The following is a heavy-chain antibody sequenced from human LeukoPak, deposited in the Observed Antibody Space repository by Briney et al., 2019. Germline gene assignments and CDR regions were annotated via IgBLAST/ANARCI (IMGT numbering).Heavy chain of an antibody. CDR1: EFTFDDYA. CDR2: ISWNSGSI. D-gene: IGHD6-19*01. CDR3: AKDILAVADYYFDY. V-gene: IGHV3-9*01. J-gene: IGHJ4*02. Sequence: PGGSLRLSCAASEFTFDDYAMHWVRQAPGKGLEWVSGISWNSGSIGYADSVKGRFTISRDNAKNSLYLQMNSLRAEDTALYYCAKDILAVADYYFDYWGQGTLVTVSS.